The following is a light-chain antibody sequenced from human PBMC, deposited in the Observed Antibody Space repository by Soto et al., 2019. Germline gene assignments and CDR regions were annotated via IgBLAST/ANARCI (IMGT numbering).Light chain of an antibody. CDR3: SSYADNLV. Sequence: QSALAQPPSASGSPGQSVTISCTGSGSDIGAYNFVSWYQQHPGKAPKLMIFGVTERPSGVPDRFSGSKSGNTASLTVSGLQADDEADYYCSSYADNLVFGGGTKLTVL. CDR1: GSDIGAYNF. CDR2: GVT. V-gene: IGLV2-8*01. J-gene: IGLJ3*02.